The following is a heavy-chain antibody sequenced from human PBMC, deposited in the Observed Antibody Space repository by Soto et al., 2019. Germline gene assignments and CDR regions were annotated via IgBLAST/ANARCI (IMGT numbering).Heavy chain of an antibody. D-gene: IGHD1-20*01. CDR3: VRTATQITGTSYFDS. CDR2: IYHSGST. V-gene: IGHV4-30-2*01. Sequence: PSETLSLTCAVSGGSISSGGYSWSWIRQPPGKGLEWIGYIYHSGSTYYNPSLKSRVTISVDRSKNQFSLKLSSVTAADTAVYYCVRTATQITGTSYFDSWGQGTLVTVSS. J-gene: IGHJ4*02. CDR1: GGSISSGGYS.